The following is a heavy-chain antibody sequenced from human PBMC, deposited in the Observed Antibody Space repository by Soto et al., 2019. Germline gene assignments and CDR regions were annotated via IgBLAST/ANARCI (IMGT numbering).Heavy chain of an antibody. Sequence: KPSETLSLTCTVSGGSISSGDYYWSWIRQPPGKGLEWIGYIYYSGSTYYNPSLKSRVTISVDTSKNQFSLKLSSVTAADTAVYYCSRTAYKWNDSSNWFDPWGQGTLVTVSS. J-gene: IGHJ5*02. CDR3: SRTAYKWNDSSNWFDP. V-gene: IGHV4-30-4*01. CDR2: IYYSGST. CDR1: GGSISSGDYY. D-gene: IGHD1-20*01.